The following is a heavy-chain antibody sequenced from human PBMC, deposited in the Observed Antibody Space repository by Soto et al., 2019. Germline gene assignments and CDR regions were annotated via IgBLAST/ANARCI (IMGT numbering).Heavy chain of an antibody. V-gene: IGHV3-30-3*01. CDR2: ISYDGSNK. Sequence: GGSLRLSCAASGFTFSSYAMHWVRQAPGKGLEWVAVISYDGSNKYYADSVKGRFTISRDNSKNTLYLQMNSLRAEDTAVYYCARDPSRYYYDSSGSPGYWGQGTLVTVSS. CDR3: ARDPSRYYYDSSGSPGY. D-gene: IGHD3-22*01. CDR1: GFTFSSYA. J-gene: IGHJ4*02.